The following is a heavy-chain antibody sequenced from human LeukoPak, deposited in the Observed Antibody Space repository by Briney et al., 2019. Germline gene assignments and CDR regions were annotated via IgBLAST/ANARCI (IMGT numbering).Heavy chain of an antibody. D-gene: IGHD2-8*01. Sequence: SETLSLTCTVSGDSISSHFWSWIRQPPGKGLEWIGYLYYSGTTNYNPSLRSRVTISGDTSKNQFSLKLSSVTAADTAVYYCARGGVPTQNWFDPWGQGTLVTVSS. CDR1: GDSISSHF. V-gene: IGHV4-59*11. J-gene: IGHJ5*02. CDR2: LYYSGTT. CDR3: ARGGVPTQNWFDP.